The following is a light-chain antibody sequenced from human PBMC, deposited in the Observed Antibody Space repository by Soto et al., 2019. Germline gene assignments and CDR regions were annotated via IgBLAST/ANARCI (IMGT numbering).Light chain of an antibody. CDR1: RSNIGGNY. CDR3: AVYDDTLSAGKVR. CDR2: DTN. Sequence: SVLTQPPSVSAAPGQKVTISCSGSRSNIGGNYVSWYQQFPGSAPKLLIYDTNKKFSGIPDRFFGSKSGTSASLGINGLQTEDEATYFCAVYDDTLSAGKVRFGGGTKVTVL. J-gene: IGLJ3*02. V-gene: IGLV1-51*01.